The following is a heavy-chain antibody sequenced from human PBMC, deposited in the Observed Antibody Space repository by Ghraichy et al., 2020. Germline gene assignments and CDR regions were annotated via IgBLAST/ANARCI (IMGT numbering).Heavy chain of an antibody. CDR1: GGSISSYY. V-gene: IGHV4-59*08. Sequence: SETLSLTCTVSGGSISSYYWSWIRQPPGKGLEWIGYIYYSGSTNYNPSLKSRVTISVDTSKNQFSLKLSSVTAADTAVYYCARLTSSYGDYGLVYFHYWGQGTLVTVSS. CDR3: ARLTSSYGDYGLVYFHY. D-gene: IGHD4-17*01. CDR2: IYYSGST. J-gene: IGHJ4*02.